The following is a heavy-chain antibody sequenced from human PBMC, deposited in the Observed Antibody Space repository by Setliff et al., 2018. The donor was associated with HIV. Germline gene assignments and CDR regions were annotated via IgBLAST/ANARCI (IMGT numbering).Heavy chain of an antibody. CDR3: ARQLSNSFDY. CDR2: MNPNSGNT. D-gene: IGHD1-1*01. Sequence: ASVKVSCKASGYTFTTYDINWVRQVPGQGLEWMGWMNPNSGNTGFAHSFQGRVTMTRDTSISTAYMELSSLRSEDTAVYYCARQLSNSFDYWGQGTLVTVSS. V-gene: IGHV1-8*02. CDR1: GYTFTTYD. J-gene: IGHJ4*02.